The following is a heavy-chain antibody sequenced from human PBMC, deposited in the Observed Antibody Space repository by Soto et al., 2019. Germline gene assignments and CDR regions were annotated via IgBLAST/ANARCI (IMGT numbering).Heavy chain of an antibody. CDR3: ARRRGYGSGNFYFDF. Sequence: QITLKESGPTLVQPTQTLTLTCPFSGFSLSTGGESVGWIRQSPGKALEWVALIHWTDDKRYGPSLASRLTITTETAQNQVVLTLTNMDPVDRATYFCARRRGYGSGNFYFDFWGQGTLVTVS. CDR2: IHWTDDK. D-gene: IGHD3-10*01. CDR1: GFSLSTGGES. V-gene: IGHV2-5*01. J-gene: IGHJ4*02.